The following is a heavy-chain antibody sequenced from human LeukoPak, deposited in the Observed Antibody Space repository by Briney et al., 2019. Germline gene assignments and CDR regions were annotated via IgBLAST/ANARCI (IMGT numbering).Heavy chain of an antibody. J-gene: IGHJ4*02. CDR1: GGYISSYY. CDR3: ARDIGVGVVPAANIFDY. V-gene: IGHV4-4*07. Sequence: PSETLSLTCTVSGGYISSYYWRWIRQPPGKGLEQLRRIYTSASTNYNPSLKSRVTMSVDPSKNQFSLKLSSVTAADTAVYYCARDIGVGVVPAANIFDYWGQGTLVTVSS. D-gene: IGHD2-2*01. CDR2: IYTSAST.